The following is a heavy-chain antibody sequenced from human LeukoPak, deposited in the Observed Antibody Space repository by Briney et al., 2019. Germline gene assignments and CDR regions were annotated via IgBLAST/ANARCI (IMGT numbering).Heavy chain of an antibody. V-gene: IGHV3-23*01. CDR3: ARDTNYGDYSGGFDY. J-gene: IGHJ4*02. CDR2: ISGSGGST. D-gene: IGHD4-17*01. CDR1: GFTFSSYA. Sequence: PGGSLRLSCAASGFTFSSYAMSWVRQAPGKGLEWVSAISGSGGSTYYADSVKGRFTISRDNSKNTLYLQMNSLRAEDTAVYYCARDTNYGDYSGGFDYWGQGTLVTVSS.